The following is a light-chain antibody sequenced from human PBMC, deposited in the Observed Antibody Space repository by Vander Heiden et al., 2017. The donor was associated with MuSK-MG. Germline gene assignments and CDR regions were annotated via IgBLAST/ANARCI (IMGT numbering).Light chain of an antibody. CDR3: SQALQIPYT. V-gene: IGKV2-28*01. J-gene: IGKJ2*01. CDR1: QSLLSINGYNY. Sequence: DIVMTQSPLSLPVTPGEPASISCRSSQSLLSINGYNYLDWYLQKPGQSPQLLIYLGSNRASGVPDRYSGRGSGTDFTLKIIRVEAADVGVSYCSQALQIPYTFGQGTKLEIE. CDR2: LGS.